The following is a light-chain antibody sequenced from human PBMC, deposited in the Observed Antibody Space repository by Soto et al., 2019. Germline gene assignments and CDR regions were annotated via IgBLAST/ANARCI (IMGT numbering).Light chain of an antibody. CDR3: QQYGSSPQT. CDR2: RAS. J-gene: IGKJ1*01. Sequence: IVLTTSPATLSFSPGESATLSCTASQSGSSYLAWYQQKPGQAPRVLIYRASIRATGISDRFSGSGSGTDFTLTISRLEPEDFAVYYCQQYGSSPQTCGQGNKGDIK. V-gene: IGKV3-20*01. CDR1: QSGSSY.